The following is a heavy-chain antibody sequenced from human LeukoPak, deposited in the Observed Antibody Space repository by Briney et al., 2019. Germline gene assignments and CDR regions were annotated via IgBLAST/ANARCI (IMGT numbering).Heavy chain of an antibody. CDR2: INPSGGST. D-gene: IGHD3-9*01. J-gene: IGHJ4*02. V-gene: IGHV1-46*01. CDR1: GYTFTSYY. Sequence: ASVKVSCKASGYTFTSYYMHWVRQAPGQGLEWMGTINPSGGSTSYAQEFQGRVTMTRDTSTSTVYMELSSLRSEDTAVYYCARDRAALRYFERGGPDYWGQGTLVTVSS. CDR3: ARDRAALRYFERGGPDY.